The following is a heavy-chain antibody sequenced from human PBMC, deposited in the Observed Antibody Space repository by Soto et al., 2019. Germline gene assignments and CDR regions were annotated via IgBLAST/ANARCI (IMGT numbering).Heavy chain of an antibody. CDR1: GFTFSDYG. CDR2: ISYDGSNK. D-gene: IGHD1-1*01. J-gene: IGHJ6*02. V-gene: IGHV3-30*18. CDR3: AKAHVNWSPGLDYSMDV. Sequence: QVQLVESGGGVVQPGRSLRLSCAASGFTFSDYGMHWVRQAPGKGLEWVAVISYDGSNKYYADSVKGRFTISRDNSKNTLYLQMNSLRGEDTAVYYCAKAHVNWSPGLDYSMDVWGQGTTVIVSS.